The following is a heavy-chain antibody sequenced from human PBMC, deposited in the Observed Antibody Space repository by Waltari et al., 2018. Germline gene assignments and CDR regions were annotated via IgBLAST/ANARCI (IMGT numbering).Heavy chain of an antibody. J-gene: IGHJ4*02. D-gene: IGHD3-22*01. CDR1: GFAFTSYA. CDR3: TRGSVFDYGTSGPAGY. CDR2: ISYDGSNK. Sequence: QVQLVESGGGVVQPGRSLRLSCAASGFAFTSYALHWVRQAPGKGLEGVAVISYDGSNKYYADSVKGRFTISRDNSKNTLYLQMNSLRAEDTAVYYCTRGSVFDYGTSGPAGYWGQGTLVTVSS. V-gene: IGHV3-30*01.